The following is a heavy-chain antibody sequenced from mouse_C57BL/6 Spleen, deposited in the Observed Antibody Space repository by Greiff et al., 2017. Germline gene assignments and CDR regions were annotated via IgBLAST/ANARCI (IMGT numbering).Heavy chain of an antibody. Sequence: VQLQQPGAELVKPGASVKLSCKASGYTFTSYWMHWVKQRPGQGLEWIGMIHPNSGSTNYNEKFKSKATLTVDKSSSTAYMQLSSLTSEDSAVYYCARRGTTVDAMDYWGQGTSVTVSS. CDR2: IHPNSGST. V-gene: IGHV1-64*01. J-gene: IGHJ4*01. CDR3: ARRGTTVDAMDY. CDR1: GYTFTSYW. D-gene: IGHD1-1*01.